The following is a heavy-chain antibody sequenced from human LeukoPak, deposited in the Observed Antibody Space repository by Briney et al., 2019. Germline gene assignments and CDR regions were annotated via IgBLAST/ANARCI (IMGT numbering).Heavy chain of an antibody. J-gene: IGHJ4*02. CDR2: IYYSGSI. CDR1: GSSISSYY. CDR3: ARQMNTVTADY. D-gene: IGHD4-17*01. V-gene: IGHV4-59*08. Sequence: SETLSLTCTVSGSSISSYYWSWIRQPPGKGLEWIGYIYYSGSIKYNSSLKSRVTISVDTSKNQFSLRLSSVTAADTAVYYCARQMNTVTADYWGQGTLVTVSS.